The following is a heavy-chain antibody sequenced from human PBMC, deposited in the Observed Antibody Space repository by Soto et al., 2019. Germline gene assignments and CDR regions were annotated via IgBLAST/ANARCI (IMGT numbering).Heavy chain of an antibody. V-gene: IGHV1-46*01. CDR3: ARDRDCSSTSCQTDLDY. CDR1: GYTFTSYY. D-gene: IGHD2-2*01. CDR2: INPSGGST. Sequence: QVQLVQSGAEVKKPGASVKVSCKASGYTFTSYYMHWVRQAPGQGLEWMGIINPSGGSTSYAQKFQGRVTMTRDTSTSTVYMELGSLRSEDTAVYYCARDRDCSSTSCQTDLDYWGQGTLVTVSS. J-gene: IGHJ4*02.